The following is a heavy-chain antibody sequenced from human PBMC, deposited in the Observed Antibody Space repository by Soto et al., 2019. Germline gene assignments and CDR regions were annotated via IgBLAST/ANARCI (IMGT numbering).Heavy chain of an antibody. CDR2: ISSSSSTI. J-gene: IGHJ6*02. Sequence: EVQLVESGGGLVQPGGSLRLSCAASGFTFSSYSMNWVRQAPGKGLEWVSYISSSSSTIYYADSVKGRFTISRDNAKNSLYLQMNSLRDEDTAVYYCARDTTPGDYYYYGMDVWGPGTTVTVSS. D-gene: IGHD1-26*01. CDR1: GFTFSSYS. CDR3: ARDTTPGDYYYYGMDV. V-gene: IGHV3-48*02.